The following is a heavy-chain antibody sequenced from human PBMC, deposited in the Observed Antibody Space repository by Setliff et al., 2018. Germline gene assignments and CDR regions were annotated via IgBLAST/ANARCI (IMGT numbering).Heavy chain of an antibody. CDR1: VFSLSTSLVG. J-gene: IGHJ1*01. Sequence: VSGPTLANPTQPLTLTCTFSVFSLSTSLVGVGWIRQPPGKAVEWIELIYWNDEKRYSPSLKSRLTITKDTSKNQVVLTRTKMDPVDTAAYYCAHEYGDYVRYFQHWGQGTLVTVSS. CDR3: AHEYGDYVRYFQH. D-gene: IGHD4-17*01. V-gene: IGHV2-5*01. CDR2: IYWNDEK.